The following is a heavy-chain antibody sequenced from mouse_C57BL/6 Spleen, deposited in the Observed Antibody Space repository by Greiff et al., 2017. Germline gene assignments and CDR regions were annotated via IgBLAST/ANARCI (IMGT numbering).Heavy chain of an antibody. D-gene: IGHD1-1*01. CDR2: IYPGDGDT. CDR3: ARSGYYYGSSRSYAMDY. J-gene: IGHJ4*01. Sequence: VKLQQSGAELVKPGASVKISCKASGYAFSSYWMNWVKQRPGKGLEWIGQIYPGDGDTNYNGKFKGKATLTADKSSSTAYMQLSSLTSEDSAVYFCARSGYYYGSSRSYAMDYWGQGTSVTVSS. V-gene: IGHV1-80*01. CDR1: GYAFSSYW.